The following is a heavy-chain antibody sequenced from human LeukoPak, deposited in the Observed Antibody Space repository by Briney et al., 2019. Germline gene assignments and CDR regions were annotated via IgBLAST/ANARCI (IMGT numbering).Heavy chain of an antibody. CDR2: ISSSGTTT. CDR1: GFTFSNYE. D-gene: IGHD1-7*01. CDR3: ASGDELELRYYYMDV. Sequence: PGGSLRLSCAASGFTFSNYEMTWVRQAPGKGLEWVSFISSSGTTTYYADSVKGRFTISRDNARNSLYLQMNSLRAEDTAVYYCASGDELELRYYYMDVWGKGTTVTVSS. J-gene: IGHJ6*03. V-gene: IGHV3-48*03.